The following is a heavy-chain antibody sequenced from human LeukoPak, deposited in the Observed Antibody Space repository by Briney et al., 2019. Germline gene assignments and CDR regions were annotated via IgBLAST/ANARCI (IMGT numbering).Heavy chain of an antibody. CDR3: ARALQQGYYYGMDV. Sequence: SQTLSLTCTVSGGSISSGGYYWSWIRQHPGKGLEWIGYIYYSGSTYYNPSLKSRVTISLDTSKNQFSLKLSSVTAADTAVYYCARALQQGYYYGMDVWGQGATVTVSS. D-gene: IGHD4-11*01. CDR2: IYYSGST. CDR1: GGSISSGGYY. J-gene: IGHJ6*02. V-gene: IGHV4-31*03.